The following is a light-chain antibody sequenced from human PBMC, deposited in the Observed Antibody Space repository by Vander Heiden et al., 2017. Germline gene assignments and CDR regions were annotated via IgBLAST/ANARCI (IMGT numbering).Light chain of an antibody. Sequence: DIQMTHSPAFLSASVGDRVTITCQASQYIGKYLSWYQQKPGKAPNLLIYAASNLEVGVPSRFSASGSGTEFILTINSLQPEDIAVYYCQQHESLPTFGQGTKVEIK. CDR2: AAS. J-gene: IGKJ2*01. CDR1: QYIGKY. V-gene: IGKV1-33*01. CDR3: QQHESLPT.